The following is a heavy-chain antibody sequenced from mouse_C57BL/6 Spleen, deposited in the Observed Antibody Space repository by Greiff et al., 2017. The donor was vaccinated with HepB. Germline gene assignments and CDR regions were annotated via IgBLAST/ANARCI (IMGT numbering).Heavy chain of an antibody. D-gene: IGHD2-4*01. Sequence: VQLKESGPGLVKPSQSLSLTCSVTGYSITSGYYWNWIRQFPGNKLEWMGYISYDGSNNYNPSLKNRISITRDTSKNQFFLKLNSVTTEDTATYYCARDLYDYDLDYWGQGTTLTVSS. V-gene: IGHV3-6*01. CDR3: ARDLYDYDLDY. CDR2: ISYDGSN. J-gene: IGHJ2*01. CDR1: GYSITSGYY.